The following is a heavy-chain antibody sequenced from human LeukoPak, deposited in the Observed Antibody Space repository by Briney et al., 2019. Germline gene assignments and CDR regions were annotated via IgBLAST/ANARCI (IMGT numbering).Heavy chain of an antibody. V-gene: IGHV3-43*02. CDR2: IDKDGRST. CDR3: ATWAFYHSLDV. D-gene: IGHD1-26*01. CDR1: GFTLGAFA. Sequence: GGSLRLSCAAPGFTLGAFAMHWVRQAPGKGLEWVSLIDKDGRSTYYADSVKGRFTISRDNSKNSLYLQMNSLRTEDTALYYCATWAFYHSLDVWGQGTTVTVSS. J-gene: IGHJ6*02.